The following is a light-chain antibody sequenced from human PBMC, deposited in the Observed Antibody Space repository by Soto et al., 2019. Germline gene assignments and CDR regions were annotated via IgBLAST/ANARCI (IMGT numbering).Light chain of an antibody. Sequence: DIQMTQSPSSLSASVGDRVSITCRASQGISDSLAWFRHKPGKPPKLLMYAASTLQSGVPSRFSGSGSGTDFILTISSLQPEDVATYYCQSYNSAPFTFGGGTKVEIK. CDR1: QGISDS. CDR2: AAS. J-gene: IGKJ4*01. CDR3: QSYNSAPFT. V-gene: IGKV1-27*01.